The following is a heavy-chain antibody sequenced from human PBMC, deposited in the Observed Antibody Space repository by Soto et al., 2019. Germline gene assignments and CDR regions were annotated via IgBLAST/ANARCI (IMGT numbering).Heavy chain of an antibody. CDR3: AKQLLWFGPNRGDYYYGMDV. CDR1: GFTFSSYA. J-gene: IGHJ6*02. Sequence: PGGSLRLSCAASGFTFSSYAMSWVRQAPGKGLEWVSAISGSGGSTYYADSVKGRFTISRDNSKNTLYLQINSLRAEDTAVYYCAKQLLWFGPNRGDYYYGMDVWGQGTTVTVSS. V-gene: IGHV3-23*01. CDR2: ISGSGGST. D-gene: IGHD3-10*01.